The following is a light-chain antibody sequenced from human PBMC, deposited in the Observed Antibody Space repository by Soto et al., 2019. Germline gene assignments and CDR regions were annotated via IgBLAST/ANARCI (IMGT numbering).Light chain of an antibody. Sequence: DIVMTQSPLSLPVTPGEPASISCRSSQSLLHSNGYNYLDWYLQKPGQSPQLLIYLGSNRASGVPDRFGGSGSGTDFTLKTSRVEAEDVGVYYCMKPLQPLTFGGGTKVEIK. V-gene: IGKV2-28*01. CDR3: MKPLQPLT. J-gene: IGKJ4*01. CDR1: QSLLHSNGYNY. CDR2: LGS.